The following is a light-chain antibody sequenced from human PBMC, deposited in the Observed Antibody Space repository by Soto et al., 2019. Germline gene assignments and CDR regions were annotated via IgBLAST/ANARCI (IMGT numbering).Light chain of an antibody. Sequence: DIQMTQSPSTLSGSVGDRVTITCRASQTIRSWLAWYQQKPGKAPKLLIYKASTLKSGVPSRFSGSGSGTESTRTISRLQPDDFVTYYCQHYNSYSEAFGQGTNVELK. CDR1: QTIRSW. J-gene: IGKJ1*01. CDR3: QHYNSYSEA. V-gene: IGKV1-5*03. CDR2: KAS.